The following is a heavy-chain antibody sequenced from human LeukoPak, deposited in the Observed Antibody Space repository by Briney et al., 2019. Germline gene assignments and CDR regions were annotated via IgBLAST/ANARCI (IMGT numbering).Heavy chain of an antibody. Sequence: GGSLRLSCAASGFTFSGYWMHWVRQAPGKGLVWVSCIKSDGSFASIADSAKGRFTISRDNAKNTVYLQMNSLRAEDTAVYYCVRDNRSYNFDYWGQGTLVTVSS. D-gene: IGHD1-26*01. CDR2: IKSDGSFA. J-gene: IGHJ4*02. CDR3: VRDNRSYNFDY. CDR1: GFTFSGYW. V-gene: IGHV3-74*01.